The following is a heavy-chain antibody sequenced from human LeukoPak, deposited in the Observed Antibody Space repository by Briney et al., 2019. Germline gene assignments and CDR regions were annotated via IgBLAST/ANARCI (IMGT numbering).Heavy chain of an antibody. V-gene: IGHV1-46*01. CDR3: ARDRGGSYSIDY. J-gene: IGHJ4*02. CDR2: INCGDGYT. D-gene: IGHD1-26*01. Sequence: ASVKVSCKASGYTLTSSHAHWVRQAPGQGPEWMGIINCGDGYTNYAQKFQGRVSVTSDTSTSTIYMELSSLRAEDTAIYYCARDRGGSYSIDYWGQGTLVTVSS. CDR1: GYTLTSSH.